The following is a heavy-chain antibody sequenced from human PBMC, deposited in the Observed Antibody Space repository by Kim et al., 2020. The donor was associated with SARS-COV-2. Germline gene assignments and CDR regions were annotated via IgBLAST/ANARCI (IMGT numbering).Heavy chain of an antibody. V-gene: IGHV3-30-3*01. D-gene: IGHD4-4*01. J-gene: IGHJ3*02. Sequence: GGSLRLSCAASGLTFSRYPMHWVRQGPGKGLEEMAVISYDGSEQYYADSVKGRFTISRDNSKNTVYLQMNSLRPDDTAVYYCARAEEYDYNLIDIWGQGTMVTV. CDR1: GLTFSRYP. CDR3: ARAEEYDYNLIDI. CDR2: ISYDGSEQ.